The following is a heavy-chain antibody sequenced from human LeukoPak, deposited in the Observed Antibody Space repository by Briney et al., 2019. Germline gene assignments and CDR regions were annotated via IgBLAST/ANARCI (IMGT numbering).Heavy chain of an antibody. D-gene: IGHD3-22*01. CDR2: INPSGGST. CDR3: ARGLVVVITTDYGMDV. CDR1: GYTFTSYG. J-gene: IGHJ6*02. V-gene: IGHV1-46*01. Sequence: ASVKVSCKASGYTFTSYGISWVRQAPGQGLEWMGIINPSGGSTSYAQKFQGRVTMTRDTSTSTVYMELSSLRSEDTAVYYCARGLVVVITTDYGMDVWGQGTTVTVSS.